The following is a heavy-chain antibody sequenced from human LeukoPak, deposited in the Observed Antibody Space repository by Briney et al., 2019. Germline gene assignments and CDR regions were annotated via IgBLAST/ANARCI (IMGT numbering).Heavy chain of an antibody. Sequence: PGGSQRLSCAASGFTFSSYSMNWVRQAPGKGREWVSSISSSSSYIYYAHSVKGRFTISRDSAKNSLYLQMNSLSAEDTAVYYCARDWSVAIYYGSGSYSYFDYWGQGTLVTVSS. V-gene: IGHV3-21*01. D-gene: IGHD3-10*01. CDR2: ISSSSSYI. CDR3: ARDWSVAIYYGSGSYSYFDY. J-gene: IGHJ4*02. CDR1: GFTFSSYS.